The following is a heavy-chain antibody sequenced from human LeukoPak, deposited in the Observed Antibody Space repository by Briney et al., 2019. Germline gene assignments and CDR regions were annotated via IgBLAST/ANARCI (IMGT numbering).Heavy chain of an antibody. D-gene: IGHD4-11*01. Sequence: SETLSLTCTVSGGSLSSYYLSWIRQPPGKGLEWTGYIYYSGSTYYNPSLKSRVTISVDTSKNQFSLKLSSVTAADTAVYYCARRSTVTTYYFDYWGQGTLVTVSS. J-gene: IGHJ4*02. V-gene: IGHV4-59*08. CDR1: GGSLSSYY. CDR2: IYYSGST. CDR3: ARRSTVTTYYFDY.